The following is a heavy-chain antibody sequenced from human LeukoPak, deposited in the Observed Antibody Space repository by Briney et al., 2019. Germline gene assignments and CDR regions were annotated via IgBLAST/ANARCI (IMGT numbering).Heavy chain of an antibody. Sequence: PSETLSLTCAVYGGSFSRYYWSWIRQPPGKGLEWIGEINHSGSSNYNPSLKSRVTISVDTSKNQFSLKLSSVTAADTAVYYCARGEDGDYYFQHWGQGTLVTVSS. V-gene: IGHV4-34*01. J-gene: IGHJ1*01. CDR3: ARGEDGDYYFQH. CDR2: INHSGSS. CDR1: GGSFSRYY. D-gene: IGHD4-17*01.